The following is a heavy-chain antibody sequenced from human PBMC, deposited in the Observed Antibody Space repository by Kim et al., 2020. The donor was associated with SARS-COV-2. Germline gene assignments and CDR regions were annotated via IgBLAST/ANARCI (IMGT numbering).Heavy chain of an antibody. CDR3: GRDLFSLRDY. CDR2: TRT. V-gene: IGHV3-74*01. Sequence: TRTNYANALKGRFTISRDNAKNTLYLQMNSLTADDTAVYYCGRDLFSLRDYWGQGTLVTVSS. J-gene: IGHJ4*02.